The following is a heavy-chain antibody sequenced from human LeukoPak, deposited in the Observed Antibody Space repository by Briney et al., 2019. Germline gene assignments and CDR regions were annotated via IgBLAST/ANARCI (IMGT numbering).Heavy chain of an antibody. D-gene: IGHD7-27*01. V-gene: IGHV4-59*08. J-gene: IGHJ5*02. CDR1: GGSISSYY. Sequence: PSETLSLTCTVSGGSISSYYWSWIRQPPGKGPEWIGYIYYSGSTNYNPSLKSRVTISVDTSKNQFSLKLSSVTAADTAVYYCARHRVANWGARFDPWGQGTLVTVSS. CDR2: IYYSGST. CDR3: ARHRVANWGARFDP.